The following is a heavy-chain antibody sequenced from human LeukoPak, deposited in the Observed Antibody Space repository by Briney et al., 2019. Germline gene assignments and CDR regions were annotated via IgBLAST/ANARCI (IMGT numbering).Heavy chain of an antibody. CDR2: IYSSGSA. Sequence: SETLSLTCTVSGGSISNYYWSWIRQPAGKGLEWVGRIYSSGSASYNPSLKGRATMSIDTSKNQFSLNLTSVTAADTAVYYCARGRPAYGYWGQGTLVTVSS. J-gene: IGHJ4*02. CDR3: ARGRPAYGY. D-gene: IGHD3-10*01. CDR1: GGSISNYY. V-gene: IGHV4-4*07.